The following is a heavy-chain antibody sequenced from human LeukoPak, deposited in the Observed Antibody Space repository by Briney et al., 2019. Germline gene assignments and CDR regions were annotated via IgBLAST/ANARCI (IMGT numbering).Heavy chain of an antibody. CDR2: IHSDGTT. CDR3: ARLNFRGGEALHFDS. Sequence: SETLSLTCSVSGGSLTNYYWGWIRQPPGKGLEFIGYIHSDGTTNYDSSLQSRVAISLDTPKIQFSLRLYSVTAADTALYFCARLNFRGGEALHFDSWGQGTLVTVSS. CDR1: GGSLTNYY. J-gene: IGHJ4*02. V-gene: IGHV4-4*09. D-gene: IGHD3-16*01.